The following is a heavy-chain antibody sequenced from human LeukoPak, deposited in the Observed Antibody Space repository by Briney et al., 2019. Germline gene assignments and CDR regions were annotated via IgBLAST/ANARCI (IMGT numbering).Heavy chain of an antibody. V-gene: IGHV3-21*01. CDR2: ISSSSSYI. D-gene: IGHD5/OR15-5a*01. Sequence: SGGSLRLSCAASGFTFRSYSMNWVRQAPGKGLEWVSSISSSSSYIYYADPVKGRFTISRDNAKNSLYLQMNSLRAEDTAVYYCARDPGSKPVSLDYWGQGTLVTVSS. J-gene: IGHJ4*02. CDR3: ARDPGSKPVSLDY. CDR1: GFTFRSYS.